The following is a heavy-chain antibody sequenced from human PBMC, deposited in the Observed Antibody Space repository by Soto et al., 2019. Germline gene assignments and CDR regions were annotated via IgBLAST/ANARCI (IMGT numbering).Heavy chain of an antibody. V-gene: IGHV4-34*01. CDR1: GGSFSGYY. J-gene: IGHJ4*02. D-gene: IGHD6-13*01. CDR2: INQSGGT. CDR3: ARTYSSSWSPFDY. Sequence: QVQLQQWGAGLLKPSETLSLTCAVHGGSFSGYYWRWIRQPPGKGLEWIGEINQSGGTNYNPSLKSRVTISVDPSKNQFSLKLSSVTAADTAVYYCARTYSSSWSPFDYWGQGTLVTVSS.